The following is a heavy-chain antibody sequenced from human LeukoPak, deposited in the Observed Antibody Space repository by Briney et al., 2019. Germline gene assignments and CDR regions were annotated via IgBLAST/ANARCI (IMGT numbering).Heavy chain of an antibody. CDR2: INWNGGST. CDR3: AKADYGDYVDY. D-gene: IGHD4-17*01. J-gene: IGHJ4*02. Sequence: GGSLRLSCAASGFTFDDYGMSWVRQAPGKGLEWVSGINWNGGSTGYADSVKGRFTISRDNAKNSLYLQMNSLRAEDTAVYYCAKADYGDYVDYWGQGTLVTVSS. V-gene: IGHV3-20*04. CDR1: GFTFDDYG.